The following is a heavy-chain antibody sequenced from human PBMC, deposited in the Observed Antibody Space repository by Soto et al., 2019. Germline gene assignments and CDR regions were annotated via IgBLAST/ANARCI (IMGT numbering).Heavy chain of an antibody. CDR2: ISTTSFTI. J-gene: IGHJ5*01. CDR1: GFRFSTYN. CDR3: ARDRCYDGTCYSASDS. D-gene: IGHD2-15*01. V-gene: IGHV3-48*02. Sequence: LRLSCAASGFRFSTYNMDWVRQAPGKGPEWIARISTTSFTIYYADSVKGRFTLSRDNDRNSLYLEMNSLRDEDTAVYYCARDRCYDGTCYSASDSWGQGTLVTVSS.